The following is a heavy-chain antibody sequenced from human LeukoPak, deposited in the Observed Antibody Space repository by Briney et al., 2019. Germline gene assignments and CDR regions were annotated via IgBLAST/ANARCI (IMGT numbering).Heavy chain of an antibody. CDR2: ISGSGGST. V-gene: IGHV3-23*01. Sequence: GGSLRLSCAASGFTFSTYAMSWVRQAPGKGLEWVSAISGSGGSTYYADSVKGRFTISRDNSKNTLYLQMNSLRAEDTAMYYCASGLSVTTSGDYWGQGTLVTVSS. D-gene: IGHD4-17*01. CDR3: ASGLSVTTSGDY. CDR1: GFTFSTYA. J-gene: IGHJ4*02.